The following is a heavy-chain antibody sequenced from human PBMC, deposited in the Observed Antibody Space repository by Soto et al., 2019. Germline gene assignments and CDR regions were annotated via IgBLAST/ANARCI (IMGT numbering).Heavy chain of an antibody. V-gene: IGHV3-7*03. J-gene: IGHJ5*02. CDR1: GFDFSVYW. CDR2: IKFDGSEK. D-gene: IGHD2-2*01. CDR3: VKDGGYCSSATCYSPRNHSFDP. Sequence: GGSLRLSCAASGFDFSVYWMSWVRQAPGKGPEWVANIKFDGSEKQYVDSVEGRFTISRDNARNSVFLQMDSLRAGDTAVYYCVKDGGYCSSATCYSPRNHSFDPWGHGTLVTVSS.